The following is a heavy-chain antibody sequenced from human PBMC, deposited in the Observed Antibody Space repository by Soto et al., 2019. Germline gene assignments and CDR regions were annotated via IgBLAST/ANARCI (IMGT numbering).Heavy chain of an antibody. Sequence: AAVKVSCKASGYTFSNYAIHWVRQAPGQRLEWMAWINAGNGDTKYSQNFQGRVTITRDTSASTAYMDLSSLRPEDTAVYYCARAPRSSGYYHYAMDVWGQGTTVTVSS. D-gene: IGHD3-9*01. CDR1: GYTFSNYA. CDR3: ARAPRSSGYYHYAMDV. V-gene: IGHV1-3*01. CDR2: INAGNGDT. J-gene: IGHJ6*02.